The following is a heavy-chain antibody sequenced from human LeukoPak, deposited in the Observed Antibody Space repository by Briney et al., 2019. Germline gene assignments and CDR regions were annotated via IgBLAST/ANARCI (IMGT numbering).Heavy chain of an antibody. D-gene: IGHD2-15*01. V-gene: IGHV1-2*02. Sequence: ASVKVSCKASGYTFTGYYMHWVRQAPGQGLEWMGWINPNSGGTNYAQKFQGRVTMTRDTSISTAYMELRSLRSDDTAVYYCVVVVAATDAFDIWGQGTMVTVSS. CDR2: INPNSGGT. CDR1: GYTFTGYY. CDR3: VVVVAATDAFDI. J-gene: IGHJ3*02.